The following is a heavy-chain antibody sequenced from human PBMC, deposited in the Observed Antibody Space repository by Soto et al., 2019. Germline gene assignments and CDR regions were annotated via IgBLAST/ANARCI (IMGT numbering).Heavy chain of an antibody. D-gene: IGHD3-10*01. CDR1: GFSFSSYE. CDR3: AKQRAGYGSGSDTFYFDF. CDR2: ISGSGGSA. J-gene: IGHJ4*02. Sequence: PGGSLRLSCAASGFSFSSYEMNWVRQAPGTGLEWVSAISGSGGSAYYADSVRGRFTISRDNSKNTLFLQMSSLRAEDTALYYCAKQRAGYGSGSDTFYFDFWGQGTLVTVSS. V-gene: IGHV3-23*01.